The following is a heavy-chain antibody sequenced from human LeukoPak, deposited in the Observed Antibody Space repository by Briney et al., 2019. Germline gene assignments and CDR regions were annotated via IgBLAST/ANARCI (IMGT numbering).Heavy chain of an antibody. Sequence: GGSLRLSCAASGFTFGSYVMSWVRQAPGKGPEWVSAISGDGGTYYADSVKGRFTISRDNSKNTLYLQMNSLGGEDTALYYCARYCGAASCYSGFDYWGQGTLITVAS. D-gene: IGHD2-15*01. J-gene: IGHJ4*02. CDR1: GFTFGSYV. V-gene: IGHV3-23*01. CDR2: ISGDGGT. CDR3: ARYCGAASCYSGFDY.